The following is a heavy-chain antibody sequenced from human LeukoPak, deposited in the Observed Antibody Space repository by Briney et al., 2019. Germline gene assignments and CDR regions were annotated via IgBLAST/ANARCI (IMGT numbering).Heavy chain of an antibody. D-gene: IGHD5/OR15-5a*01. J-gene: IGHJ3*02. CDR2: IYYSGST. V-gene: IGHV4-39*07. Sequence: PSETLSLTCTVSGGSISSSSYYWGWIRQPPGKGLEWIGSIYYSGSTNYSPSLKSRVTISVDTSKNQFSLKLSSVIAADTAVYYCARSPLRDSVKYAFDIWGQGTMVTVSS. CDR1: GGSISSSSYY. CDR3: ARSPLRDSVKYAFDI.